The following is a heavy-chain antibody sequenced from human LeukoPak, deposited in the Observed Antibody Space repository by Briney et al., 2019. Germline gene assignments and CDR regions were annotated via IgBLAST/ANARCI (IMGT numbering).Heavy chain of an antibody. V-gene: IGHV1-8*01. CDR1: GYTFTSYD. D-gene: IGHD6-13*01. Sequence: ASVKVSCKASGYTFTSYDIIWVRQASGQGLEWMGWTKPNSGNTGYAQKFQGRVTMTRNTSISTAYMELSSLRSEDTAVYYCAREVAAAGTDPFDYWGQGTLVTVSS. CDR3: AREVAAAGTDPFDY. CDR2: TKPNSGNT. J-gene: IGHJ4*02.